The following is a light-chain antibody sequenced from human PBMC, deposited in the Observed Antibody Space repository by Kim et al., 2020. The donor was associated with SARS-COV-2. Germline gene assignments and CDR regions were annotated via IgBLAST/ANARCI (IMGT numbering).Light chain of an antibody. CDR2: EVS. V-gene: IGLV2-23*02. CDR1: SSDVGSYNL. J-gene: IGLJ1*01. Sequence: PGQLITISCTGTSSDVGSYNLVSWYQQHPGKAPRLMIYEVSKRPSGVSNRFSGSKSGNTASLTISGLQAEDEADYFCCSYTGRSAVFGTGTKVTVL. CDR3: CSYTGRSAV.